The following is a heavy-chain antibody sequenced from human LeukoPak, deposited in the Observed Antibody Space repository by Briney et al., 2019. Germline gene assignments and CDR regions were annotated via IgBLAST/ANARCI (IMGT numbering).Heavy chain of an antibody. D-gene: IGHD3-16*01. CDR3: AKDIYGGEPG. Sequence: GGSLRLSCAASGFTFSSYAMSWVRQTPGKGLEWVSDISGSGGSTYYADSVKGRFTISRDNSKNTLYLQMTSLRAEDTAVYYCAKDIYGGEPGWGQGTLVTVSS. CDR1: GFTFSSYA. V-gene: IGHV3-23*01. J-gene: IGHJ4*02. CDR2: ISGSGGST.